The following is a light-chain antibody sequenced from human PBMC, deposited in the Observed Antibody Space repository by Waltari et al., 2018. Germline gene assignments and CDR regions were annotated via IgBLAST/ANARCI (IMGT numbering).Light chain of an antibody. CDR2: DVS. CDR1: SSDVVGYNY. Sequence: QSALTQPASVSGSPGQSITISCTGTSSDVVGYNYVSWYQQHPGKAPKPMIYDVSNRPSGVSNRFSGSKSGNTASLTISGLQAEDEADYYCSSYISSSTLELFGGGTSLTVL. CDR3: SSYISSSTLEL. J-gene: IGLJ2*01. V-gene: IGLV2-14*03.